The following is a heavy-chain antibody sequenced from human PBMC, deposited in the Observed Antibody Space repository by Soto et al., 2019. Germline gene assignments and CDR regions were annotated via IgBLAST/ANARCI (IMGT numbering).Heavy chain of an antibody. J-gene: IGHJ4*02. CDR3: AKAVSSGTTASAYYFDY. V-gene: IGHV3-23*01. CDR1: GFTFSSYA. D-gene: IGHD1-1*01. CDR2: ISGSGGST. Sequence: GGSLRLSCAASGFTFSSYAMSWVRQAPGKGLEWVSAISGSGGSTYYADSVKGRFTISRDNSKNTLYLQMNSLRAEDTAVYYCAKAVSSGTTASAYYFDYWGQGTLVTVSS.